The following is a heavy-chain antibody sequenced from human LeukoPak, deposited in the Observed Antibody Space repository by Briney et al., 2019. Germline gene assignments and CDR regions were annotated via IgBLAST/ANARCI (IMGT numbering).Heavy chain of an antibody. J-gene: IGHJ4*02. D-gene: IGHD5-24*01. CDR2: ISGSGGST. V-gene: IGHV3-23*01. CDR3: AKVGKDGYNSYYFDY. CDR1: GFTFSSYA. Sequence: GGSLRLSCAASGFTFSSYAMSWVRQAPGKGLECVSAISGSGGSTYYADSVKGRFTISRDNSKNTLYLQMNSLRAEDTAVYYCAKVGKDGYNSYYFDYWGQGTLVTVSS.